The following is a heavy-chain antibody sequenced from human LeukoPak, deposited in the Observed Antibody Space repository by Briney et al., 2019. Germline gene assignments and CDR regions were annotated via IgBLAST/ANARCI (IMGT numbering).Heavy chain of an antibody. CDR2: IIPIFGTA. CDR3: ARGGCSTTSCYHFDS. CDR1: GGTFSSYA. J-gene: IGHJ4*02. V-gene: IGHV1-69*06. D-gene: IGHD2-2*01. Sequence: ASVKVSCKASGGTFSSYAISWVRQAPGQGLEWMGGIIPIFGTANYAQKFQGRVTITADKSTSTAYMELSSLRSEDTAVYYCARGGCSTTSCYHFDSWGQRTLVTVSS.